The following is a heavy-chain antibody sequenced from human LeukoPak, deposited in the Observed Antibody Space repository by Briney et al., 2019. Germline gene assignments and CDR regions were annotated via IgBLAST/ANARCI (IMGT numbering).Heavy chain of an antibody. CDR1: GFTFSDYY. J-gene: IGHJ4*02. D-gene: IGHD5-18*01. Sequence: PGGSLRLSCAASGFTFSDYYMSWIRQAPGKGLEWVSYISSSGSTIYYADSVKGRFTISRDNAKNSLYLQMNSLRAEDTAVYYCASSTTGGYSYGHFDYWGQGTLVTVSS. CDR2: ISSSGSTI. CDR3: ASSTTGGYSYGHFDY. V-gene: IGHV3-11*01.